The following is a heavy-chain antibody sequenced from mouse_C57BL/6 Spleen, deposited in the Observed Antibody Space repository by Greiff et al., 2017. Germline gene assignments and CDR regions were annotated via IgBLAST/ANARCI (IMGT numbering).Heavy chain of an antibody. V-gene: IGHV3-8*01. CDR3: ARYDGYYVGYFDV. Sequence: EVKVVESGPGLAKPSQTLSLTCSATGYSITSDYWNWIRKFPGNKLEYMGYISYSGSTYYNPSLKRRISITRDTSKNTYYLQLNAVTTEDTATYYCARYDGYYVGYFDVWGTGTTVTVSS. J-gene: IGHJ1*03. D-gene: IGHD2-3*01. CDR2: ISYSGST. CDR1: GYSITSDY.